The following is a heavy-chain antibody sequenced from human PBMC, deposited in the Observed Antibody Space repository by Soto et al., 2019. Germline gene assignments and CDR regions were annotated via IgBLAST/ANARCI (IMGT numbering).Heavy chain of an antibody. CDR2: IIPIFGIA. V-gene: IGHV1-69*13. Sequence: GGSVKVSCKGSGCTFSSYAISWVRQAPGQGLEWMGGIIPIFGIANYAQKFQGRVTITAGESTSTAYMELSSLRSEDTAVYYCARERITIFGVGPKPIRFDPWGQGTLVTVSS. CDR1: GCTFSSYA. D-gene: IGHD3-3*01. J-gene: IGHJ5*02. CDR3: ARERITIFGVGPKPIRFDP.